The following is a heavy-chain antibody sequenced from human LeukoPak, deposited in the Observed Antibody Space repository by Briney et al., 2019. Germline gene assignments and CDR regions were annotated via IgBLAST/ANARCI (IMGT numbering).Heavy chain of an antibody. CDR2: INPNSGGT. CDR1: GYTFTGYY. V-gene: IGHV1-2*02. D-gene: IGHD2-21*02. Sequence: ASVKVSCKASGYTFTGYYMHWVRQAPGQGLEWMGWINPNSGGTNYAQKFQGRVTMTRDTSISTAYMELRSLTSDDTAVYYCARDQRNCGGDCYQTGLIDYWGQGTQVTVSS. CDR3: ARDQRNCGGDCYQTGLIDY. J-gene: IGHJ4*02.